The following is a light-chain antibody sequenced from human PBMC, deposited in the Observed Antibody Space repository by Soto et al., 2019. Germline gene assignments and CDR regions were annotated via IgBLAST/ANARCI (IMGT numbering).Light chain of an antibody. J-gene: IGKJ1*01. CDR1: QSISSS. V-gene: IGKV1-39*01. Sequence: DLQMTQSPSSLSASVGDRVTITCRAGQSISSSLNWYQQKPGKAPKLLIYAASSLQTGVPSRFSGSGSGTDFTLTISSLQPEDFATYYCQQGYSNSRTFGQGTKVEIK. CDR3: QQGYSNSRT. CDR2: AAS.